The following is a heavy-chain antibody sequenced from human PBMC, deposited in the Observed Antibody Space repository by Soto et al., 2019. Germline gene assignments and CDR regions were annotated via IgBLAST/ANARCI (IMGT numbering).Heavy chain of an antibody. CDR1: GGSISSGGYY. V-gene: IGHV4-31*03. J-gene: IGHJ4*02. CDR2: IYHSGST. CDR3: ARAFDDSGAQFDY. Sequence: QVQLQESGPGLVKPSQTLSLTCTVSGGSISSGGYYWSWIRQHPGKGLEWIGYIYHSGSTYYNPSLKSRVTISVDTSKNQFSLKLNSVTAADTAVYYCARAFDDSGAQFDYWGQGTLVTVSS. D-gene: IGHD4-17*01.